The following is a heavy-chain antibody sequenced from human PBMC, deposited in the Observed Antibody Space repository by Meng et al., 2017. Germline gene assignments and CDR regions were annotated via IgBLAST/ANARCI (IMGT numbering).Heavy chain of an antibody. V-gene: IGHV3-30*04. CDR3: ARDRGLIPDMVATITGYFDS. Sequence: GGSLRLSCAASGFTFSSYAMHWVRQAPGKGLEWVAVISYDGSNKYYADSVKGRFTISRDNSKNTLYLQMNSLRAEDTAVYYCARDRGLIPDMVATITGYFDSWGQGTLVTVSS. CDR2: ISYDGSNK. J-gene: IGHJ4*02. D-gene: IGHD5-12*01. CDR1: GFTFSSYA.